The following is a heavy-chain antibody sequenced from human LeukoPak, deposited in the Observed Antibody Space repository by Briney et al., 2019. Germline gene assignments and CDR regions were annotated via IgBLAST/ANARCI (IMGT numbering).Heavy chain of an antibody. CDR1: GGSISSYY. J-gene: IGHJ6*03. V-gene: IGHV4-4*09. CDR2: IYTSGST. CDR3: ARGRPDRELFNYYYYYMDV. D-gene: IGHD3-10*01. Sequence: SESLSLTCTVSGGSISSYYWSWIRQPPGKGLEWIGYIYTSGSTNYNPSLKSRVTISVDTSKNQFSLKLSSVTAADTAVYYCARGRPDRELFNYYYYYMDVWGKGTTVTVSS.